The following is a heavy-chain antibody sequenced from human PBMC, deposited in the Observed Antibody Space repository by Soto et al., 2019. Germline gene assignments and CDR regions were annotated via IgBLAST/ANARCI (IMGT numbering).Heavy chain of an antibody. J-gene: IGHJ4*02. V-gene: IGHV3-48*02. CDR1: GFTFRHFI. CDR3: ARDFKY. CDR2: ISTSSSPR. Sequence: GGSLRLSCAASGFTFRHFIMHWVRQAPGKGLEWVAYISTSSSPRYYADSVKGRFTISRDNDRKSIYLEMSSLRDEDTAIYYCARDFKYWGQGTLVTVSS.